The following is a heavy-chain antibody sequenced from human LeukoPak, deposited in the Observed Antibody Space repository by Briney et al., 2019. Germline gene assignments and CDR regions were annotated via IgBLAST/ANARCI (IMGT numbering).Heavy chain of an antibody. V-gene: IGHV3-74*01. J-gene: IGHJ4*02. CDR1: GFTISSYW. CDR2: INSDGSST. CDR3: ARDMYTTSSARGAY. D-gene: IGHD6-6*01. Sequence: GGSLRLSCAASGFTISSYWMHWVRQAPGKGLEWVSRINSDGSSTTYADSVKGRFTISRDNDKNTLSLQMNRLRAEDTAVYYCARDMYTTSSARGAYWGQGTLVTVSS.